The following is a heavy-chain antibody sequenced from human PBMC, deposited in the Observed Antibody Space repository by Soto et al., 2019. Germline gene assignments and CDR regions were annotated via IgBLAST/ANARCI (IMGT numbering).Heavy chain of an antibody. CDR3: ARDRVQMVDGLDV. CDR1: GFTFSNNG. V-gene: IGHV3-33*01. Sequence: QVQLVESGGGVVQPGRSLRLSCAASGFTFSNNGMHWVRQAPGKGLEWVAVIWYDGINKYYADSVKGGFIISRDNSKNPGYLQMTSLRAEDTAVYYCARDRVQMVDGLDVWGQGTTVTVSS. CDR2: IWYDGINK. D-gene: IGHD2-15*01. J-gene: IGHJ6*02.